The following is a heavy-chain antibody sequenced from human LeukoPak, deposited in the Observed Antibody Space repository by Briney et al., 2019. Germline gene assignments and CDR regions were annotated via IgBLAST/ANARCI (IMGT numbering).Heavy chain of an antibody. CDR3: AREITMIVVVITKDAFDI. J-gene: IGHJ3*02. V-gene: IGHV4-39*07. CDR1: GGSISSSSYY. CDR2: IYYSGST. D-gene: IGHD3-22*01. Sequence: SETLSLTCTVSGGSISSSSYYWGWIRQPPGKGLEWIGSIYYSGSTYYNPSLKSRVTISVDTSKNQFSLKLSSVTAADTAVYYCAREITMIVVVITKDAFDIWGQGTMVTVSS.